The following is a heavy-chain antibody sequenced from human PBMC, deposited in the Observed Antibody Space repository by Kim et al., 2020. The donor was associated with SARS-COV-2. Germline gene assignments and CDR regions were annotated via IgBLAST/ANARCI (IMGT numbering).Heavy chain of an antibody. CDR1: GGSISSYY. V-gene: IGHV4-59*01. CDR2: IYYSGST. Sequence: LETLSLTCTVSGGSISSYYWSWIRQPPGKGLEWIGYIYYSGSTNYNPSLKSRVTISVDTSKNQFSLKLSYVTAADTAVYYCARAFGQLGDFDYWGQGTLVTVSS. J-gene: IGHJ4*02. D-gene: IGHD6-6*01. CDR3: ARAFGQLGDFDY.